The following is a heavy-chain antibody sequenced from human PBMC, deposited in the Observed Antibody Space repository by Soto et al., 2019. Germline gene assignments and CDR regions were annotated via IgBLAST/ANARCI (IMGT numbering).Heavy chain of an antibody. CDR3: ARLICSSTSCYPVDY. V-gene: IGHV5-51*01. D-gene: IGHD2-2*01. CDR1: GYSFTSYW. J-gene: IGHJ4*02. CDR2: IYPGDSDT. Sequence: LGESLKISCKGSGYSFTSYWIGWVRQMPGKGLEWMGIIYPGDSDTRYSPSFQGQVTISADKSISTAYLQWSSLKASDTAMYYCARLICSSTSCYPVDYWGQGTLVTVSS.